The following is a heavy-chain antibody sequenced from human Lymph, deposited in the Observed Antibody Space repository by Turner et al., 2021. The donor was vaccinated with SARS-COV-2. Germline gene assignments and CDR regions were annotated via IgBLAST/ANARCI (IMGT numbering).Heavy chain of an antibody. Sequence: QVQLQESGPRLVNPLETLSLTCTVSGGSMNSNYWSWIRQPPGKRREWIGYIYYRGSTNYNPALESRVTISVDTSRNQFSLNLTSVTAADTSIYYCARETVNNWVDPWGQGTLVTVSS. CDR2: IYYRGST. V-gene: IGHV4-59*01. J-gene: IGHJ5*02. CDR3: ARETVNNWVDP. CDR1: GGSMNSNY. D-gene: IGHD2-21*02.